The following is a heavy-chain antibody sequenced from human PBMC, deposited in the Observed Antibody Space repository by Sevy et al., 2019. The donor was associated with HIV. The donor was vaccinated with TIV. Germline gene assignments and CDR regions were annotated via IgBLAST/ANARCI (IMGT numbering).Heavy chain of an antibody. CDR3: ARDGMTMTRYFDF. Sequence: GGSPRLSCTASGFTLSDYYMSWIRQAPGEGLSWIAYISSSGKSKFYADSVNGRFTISRDIANNSVYLQMNGLRVDDTAVYYCARDGMTMTRYFDFWGQGALVTVSS. CDR1: GFTLSDYY. J-gene: IGHJ4*02. CDR2: ISSSGKSK. V-gene: IGHV3-11*01. D-gene: IGHD1-20*01.